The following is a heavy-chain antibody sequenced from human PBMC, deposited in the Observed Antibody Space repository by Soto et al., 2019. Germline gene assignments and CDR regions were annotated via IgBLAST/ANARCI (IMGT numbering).Heavy chain of an antibody. J-gene: IGHJ4*02. CDR2: VYYRGNA. CDR3: ARLEGLATISYYFDF. Sequence: SETLSLTCSVSDDSINSDKHYWGWIRQPPGKGLEWIGSVYYRGNAYYNPSLQTRVTISLDKSKSQFSLKLNSVTATDSAVYFCARLEGLATISYYFDFWGPGALVTVSS. D-gene: IGHD3-9*01. V-gene: IGHV4-39*01. CDR1: DDSINSDKHY.